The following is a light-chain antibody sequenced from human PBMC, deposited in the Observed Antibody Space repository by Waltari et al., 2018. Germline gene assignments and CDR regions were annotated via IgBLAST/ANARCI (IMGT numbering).Light chain of an antibody. CDR1: QSVGTS. CDR3: QERSNWPELT. V-gene: IGKV3-11*01. CDR2: DAS. J-gene: IGKJ4*01. Sequence: EIVLTQSPATLSLSPGERATISCRASQSVGTSLAWYQQKPGQAPRLLIYDASNRATGIPARFSGVGSGTDVTVTISSLEPEDFAVYYCQERSNWPELTFGGGTKVQIK.